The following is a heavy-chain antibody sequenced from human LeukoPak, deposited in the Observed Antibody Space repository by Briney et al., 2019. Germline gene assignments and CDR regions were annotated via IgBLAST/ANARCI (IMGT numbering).Heavy chain of an antibody. V-gene: IGHV3-21*01. CDR1: GFTFSSYS. CDR3: ARTISDISDPWGFFDY. Sequence: PGGSLRLSCAASGFTFSSYSMNWVRQAPGKGLEWVSSISSSSSYIYYTDSVKGRFTISRDNAKNSLYLQMNSLRAEDTAVYYCARTISDISDPWGFFDYWGQGTLVTVSS. J-gene: IGHJ4*02. D-gene: IGHD3-22*01. CDR2: ISSSSSYI.